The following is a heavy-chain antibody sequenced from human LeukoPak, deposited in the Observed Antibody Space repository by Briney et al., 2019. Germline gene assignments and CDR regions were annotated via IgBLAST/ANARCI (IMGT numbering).Heavy chain of an antibody. CDR2: ISYDGSNK. CDR3: AKDHTRIVRGVIIPKLYYYYGMDV. V-gene: IGHV3-30*18. CDR1: GFTFSSYG. D-gene: IGHD3-10*01. Sequence: GGSLRLSCAASGFTFSSYGMHWVRQAPGKGLEWVAVISYDGSNKYYADSVKGRFAISRDNSKNTLYLQMNSLRAEDTAVYYCAKDHTRIVRGVIIPKLYYYYGMDVWGQGTTVTVSS. J-gene: IGHJ6*02.